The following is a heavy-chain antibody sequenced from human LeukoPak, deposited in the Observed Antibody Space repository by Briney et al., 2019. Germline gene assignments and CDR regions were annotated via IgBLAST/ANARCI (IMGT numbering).Heavy chain of an antibody. Sequence: GSSVKVSCKASGGTFNSYAISWVRQAPGQGLEWMGGIIPIFGTANCAQKFQGRGTITEHESTSTAYMELSSLRSEDTAVYYCARDLPTYHYDRSAYYAWYFDLWGRGTLVSVS. CDR2: IIPIFGTA. D-gene: IGHD3-22*01. CDR1: GGTFNSYA. CDR3: ARDLPTYHYDRSAYYAWYFDL. J-gene: IGHJ2*01. V-gene: IGHV1-69*01.